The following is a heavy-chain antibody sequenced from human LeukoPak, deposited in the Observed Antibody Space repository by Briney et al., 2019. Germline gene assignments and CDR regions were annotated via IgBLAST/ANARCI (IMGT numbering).Heavy chain of an antibody. D-gene: IGHD1-26*01. CDR2: MNPNSGNT. J-gene: IGHJ5*02. CDR1: GYTFTSYD. V-gene: IGHV1-8*03. Sequence: ASVKVSCKASGYTFTSYDINWVRQATGQGLEWMGWMNPNSGNTGYAQKFQGRVTITRNTSISTAYMELSSLRSGDTAVYYCARGVVSGSYVWFDPWGQGTLVTVSS. CDR3: ARGVVSGSYVWFDP.